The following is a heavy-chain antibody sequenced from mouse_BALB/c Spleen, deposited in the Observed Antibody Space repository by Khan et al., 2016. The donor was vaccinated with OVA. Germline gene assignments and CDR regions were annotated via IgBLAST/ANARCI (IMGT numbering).Heavy chain of an antibody. Sequence: EVQLQESGPGLVKPSQSLSLTCTVTGYSITSDYAWDWIRQFPGNKLEWMGYISYGGSTSYNPSLKSRISITRDTSKNQFFLQLNSVTTKETTKYYYARKNYDGYAIDYWGKGTSDTVSS. CDR3: ARKNYDGYAIDY. CDR2: ISYGGST. J-gene: IGHJ4*01. CDR1: GYSITSDYA. V-gene: IGHV3-2*02. D-gene: IGHD2-4*01.